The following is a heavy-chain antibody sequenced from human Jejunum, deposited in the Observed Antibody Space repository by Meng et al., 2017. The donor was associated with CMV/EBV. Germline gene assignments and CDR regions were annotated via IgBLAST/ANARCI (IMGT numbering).Heavy chain of an antibody. CDR2: ISVGATVI. CDR1: G. CDR3: AKRINLGRGRIMDYYGMDV. Sequence: GMNWVRQAPGKGLGWISYISVGATVINYADSVRGRFTISRDNAKNSLYLQMNSLRVEDTAVYYCAKRINLGRGRIMDYYGMDVWGQGTTVTVSS. J-gene: IGHJ6*02. V-gene: IGHV3-48*04. D-gene: IGHD3-10*01.